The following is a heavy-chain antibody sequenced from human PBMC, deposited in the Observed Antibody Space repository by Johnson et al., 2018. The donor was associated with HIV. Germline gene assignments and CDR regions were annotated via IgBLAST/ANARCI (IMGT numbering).Heavy chain of an antibody. J-gene: IGHJ3*02. D-gene: IGHD2-2*01. V-gene: IGHV3-15*01. CDR3: SREVYQMTAFDI. CDR1: GFTFSSYW. CDR2: IKSKTDGGAT. Sequence: VQLVESGGGVVQPGRSLRLSCAASGFTFSSYWMSWVRQAPGKGLEWVGHIKSKTDGGATDYPAPVKDRFTISRDDSKNTLYLQINSLKTEDTGVYYCSREVYQMTAFDIWGQGTVVTVSS.